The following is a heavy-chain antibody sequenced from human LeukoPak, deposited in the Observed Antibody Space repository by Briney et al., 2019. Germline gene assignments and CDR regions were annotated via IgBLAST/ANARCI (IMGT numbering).Heavy chain of an antibody. CDR3: AKGRLASNSGSSWYYFDY. V-gene: IGHV3-30*02. D-gene: IGHD6-13*01. CDR2: IRYDGSNK. J-gene: IGHJ4*02. CDR1: GFTFSSYG. Sequence: GGSLRLSCAASGFTFSSYGMHWVRQAPGKGLEWVAFIRYDGSNKYYADSVKGRFTISRDNSKNTLYLQMNSLRAEDTAVYYCAKGRLASNSGSSWYYFDYWGQGTLVTVSS.